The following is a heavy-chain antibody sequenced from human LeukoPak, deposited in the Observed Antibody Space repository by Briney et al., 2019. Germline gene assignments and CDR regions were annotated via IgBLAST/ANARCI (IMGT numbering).Heavy chain of an antibody. CDR1: GFTFSSYW. D-gene: IGHD1-26*01. CDR2: ISYDGSDK. CDR3: AKAPRPWVGGATGSRYYFHY. J-gene: IGHJ4*02. Sequence: GGSLRLSCAASGFTFSSYWMNWARQAPGKGLEWVAVISYDGSDKYFADSVKGRFTISRDNSKNTLYLQMNSLRAEDTAVYYCAKAPRPWVGGATGSRYYFHYWGQGTLVTVSS. V-gene: IGHV3-30*18.